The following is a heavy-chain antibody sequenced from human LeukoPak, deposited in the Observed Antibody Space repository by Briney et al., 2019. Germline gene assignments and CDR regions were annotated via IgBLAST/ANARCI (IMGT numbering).Heavy chain of an antibody. V-gene: IGHV1-69*06. CDR3: ARESITMVRGVIHRGVDY. CDR2: IIPIFGTA. J-gene: IGHJ4*02. D-gene: IGHD3-10*01. CDR1: GGTFSRYA. Sequence: SVKVSCKASGGTFSRYAISWGRQAPGQGLEWMGGIIPIFGTANYAQKFQGRVTITADKSTSTAYMELSSLRSEDTAVYYCARESITMVRGVIHRGVDYWGQGTLVTVSS.